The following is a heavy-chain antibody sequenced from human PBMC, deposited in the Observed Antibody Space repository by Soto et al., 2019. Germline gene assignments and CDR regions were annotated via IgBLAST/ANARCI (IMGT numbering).Heavy chain of an antibody. D-gene: IGHD3-22*01. J-gene: IGHJ4*02. CDR2: IAPTGDT. CDR3: AKFRFSSVVTPSDY. Sequence: GGSLRLSCEASGLSFSRYSMSWVRQAPGKGLEWASVIAPTGDTFYADSVKGRFTISRDNSRNTVYLQINSLRVEDTAIYFCAKFRFSSVVTPSDYWGQGTVVTVSS. V-gene: IGHV3-23*01. CDR1: GLSFSRYS.